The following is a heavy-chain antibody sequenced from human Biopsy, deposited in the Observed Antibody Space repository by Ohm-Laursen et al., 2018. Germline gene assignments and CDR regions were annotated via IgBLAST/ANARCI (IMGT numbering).Heavy chain of an antibody. CDR3: ARNTGWYGDLYYFDY. CDR1: GYSFTSYY. D-gene: IGHD6-19*01. V-gene: IGHV1-46*01. Sequence: ESSVKVSCKASGYSFTSYYMHWVRQAPGQGLEWMGMINPSGPTTSYPQIFQGRVTMTRDTSKSTVYMELSSLRSADTAVYFCARNTGWYGDLYYFDYWGQGTLVTVSS. CDR2: INPSGPTT. J-gene: IGHJ4*02.